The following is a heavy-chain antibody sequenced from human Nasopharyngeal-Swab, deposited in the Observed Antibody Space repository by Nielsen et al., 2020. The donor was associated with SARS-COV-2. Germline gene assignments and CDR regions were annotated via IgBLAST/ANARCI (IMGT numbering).Heavy chain of an antibody. V-gene: IGHV4-39*07. CDR2: VYYGSGT. CDR3: VRDLRGYSYDRCLDS. J-gene: IGHJ4*02. D-gene: IGHD3-22*01. CDR1: GGSISGSTSY. Sequence: SETLSLTCTVSGGSISGSTSYWGWVRQPPGMGLEWIGSVYYGSGTFYNPSLMSRLTISLHMSRNQFSLELSSVTAADTAVYYCVRDLRGYSYDRCLDSWGQGILVTVSS.